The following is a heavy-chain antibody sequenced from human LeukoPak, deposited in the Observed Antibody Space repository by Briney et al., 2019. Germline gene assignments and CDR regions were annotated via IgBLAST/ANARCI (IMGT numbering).Heavy chain of an antibody. D-gene: IGHD1-1*01. CDR3: AREIKNGGYFDY. Sequence: GRSLRLSCAASGFTFSSYAMHWVRQAPGKGLEWVAVISYDGSNKYYADSVNGRFTISRDNSKNTLYLQMNSLRAEDTAVYYCAREIKNGGYFDYWGQGTLVTVSS. V-gene: IGHV3-30*01. CDR1: GFTFSSYA. J-gene: IGHJ4*02. CDR2: ISYDGSNK.